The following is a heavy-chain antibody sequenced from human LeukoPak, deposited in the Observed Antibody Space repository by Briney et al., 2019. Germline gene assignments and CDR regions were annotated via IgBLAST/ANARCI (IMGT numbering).Heavy chain of an antibody. V-gene: IGHV3-21*01. CDR1: EFSVGSNY. CDR2: ISSSSSYI. CDR3: ARDPLGLPIYFDY. Sequence: GGSLRLPCAASEFSVGSNYMTWVRQAPGKGLEWVSSISSSSSYIYYADSVKGRFTISRDNAKNSLYLQMNSLRAEDTAVYYCARDPLGLPIYFDYWGQGTLVTVSS. J-gene: IGHJ4*02. D-gene: IGHD1-7*01.